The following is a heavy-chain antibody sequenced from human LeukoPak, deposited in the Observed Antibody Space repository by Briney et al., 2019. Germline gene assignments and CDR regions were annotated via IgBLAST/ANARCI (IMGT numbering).Heavy chain of an antibody. V-gene: IGHV1-58*01. CDR3: AAGYSSGWYVFDD. D-gene: IGHD6-19*01. Sequence: SVKVSCKASGFTFTSSAVQWVRQARGQRLEWIGWIVVRSGNTNYAQKFGARVTITRDMSTSTAYMELSSLRSEDTTLYYCAAGYSSGWYVFDDWGQGGQVTVSS. CDR1: GFTFTSSA. J-gene: IGHJ4*02. CDR2: IVVRSGNT.